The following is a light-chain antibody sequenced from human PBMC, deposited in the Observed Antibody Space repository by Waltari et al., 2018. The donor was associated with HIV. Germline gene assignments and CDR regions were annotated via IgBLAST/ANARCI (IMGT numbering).Light chain of an antibody. CDR1: TSDIGEYNY. Sequence: QSALTQPASVSGSPGQSITISCPGTTSDIGEYNYVSWFQHHPAEAPPRIIFEVSNRPSGVSTRVSGSKSGNTASLTVSGLQPEDEADYYCSSYTNKYTWVFGGGTKLTVL. J-gene: IGLJ3*02. CDR2: EVS. V-gene: IGLV2-14*01. CDR3: SSYTNKYTWV.